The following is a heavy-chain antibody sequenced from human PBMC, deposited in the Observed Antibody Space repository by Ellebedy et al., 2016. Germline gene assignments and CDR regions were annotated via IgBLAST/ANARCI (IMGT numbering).Heavy chain of an antibody. CDR3: ARHQNRAFDV. V-gene: IGHV4-34*01. J-gene: IGHJ3*01. CDR2: INHSGST. CDR1: GGSFSGYY. D-gene: IGHD2/OR15-2a*01. Sequence: SETLSLTXAVYGGSFSGYYWSWIRQPPGKGLEWIGEINHSGSTNYNPSLKSRVTISVDTSKNQFSLKLSSVTAADTAVYYCARHQNRAFDVWGQGTMVTVSS.